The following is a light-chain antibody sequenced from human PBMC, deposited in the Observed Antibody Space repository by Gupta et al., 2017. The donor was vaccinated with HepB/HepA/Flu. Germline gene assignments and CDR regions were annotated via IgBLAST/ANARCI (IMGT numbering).Light chain of an antibody. J-gene: IGLJ2*01. Sequence: VLTQPPSVSGAPGQRVTISCTGSSSNIGAGYDVHWYQQLPGTAPKLLIYGNSNRPSGVPDRFSGSKSGTSASLAITGLQAEDEADYYCQPYDSSLSGHVVFGGGTKLTVL. V-gene: IGLV1-40*01. CDR2: GNS. CDR1: SSNIGAGYD. CDR3: QPYDSSLSGHVV.